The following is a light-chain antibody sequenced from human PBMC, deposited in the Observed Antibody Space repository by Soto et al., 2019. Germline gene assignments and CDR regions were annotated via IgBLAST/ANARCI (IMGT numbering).Light chain of an antibody. CDR1: QTSSSW. V-gene: IGKV1-39*01. J-gene: IGKJ1*01. CDR2: AAS. CDR3: QQGYSTPWT. Sequence: DTQMTQSPSTLPGSVSDRVTITCRASQTSSSWLAWYQQKPRQAPKLLIYAASNLQSGVPSRFSASGSGTDFTITLNSVPHEDFATYYCQQGYSTPWTFGQGTKVDIK.